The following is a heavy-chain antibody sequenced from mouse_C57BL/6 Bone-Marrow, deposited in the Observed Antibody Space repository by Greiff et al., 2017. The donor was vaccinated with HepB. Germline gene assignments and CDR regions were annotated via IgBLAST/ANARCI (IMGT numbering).Heavy chain of an antibody. V-gene: IGHV5-16*01. CDR2: INYDGSST. D-gene: IGHD2-12*01. CDR3: ARDNDDFFFDY. Sequence: EVQLVESEGGLVQPGSSMKLSCTASGFTFSDYYMAWVRQVPEKGLEWVANINYDGSSTYYLDSLKSRFIISRDNAKNILYLQMSSLKSEDTATYYCARDNDDFFFDYWGQGTTLTVSS. J-gene: IGHJ2*01. CDR1: GFTFSDYY.